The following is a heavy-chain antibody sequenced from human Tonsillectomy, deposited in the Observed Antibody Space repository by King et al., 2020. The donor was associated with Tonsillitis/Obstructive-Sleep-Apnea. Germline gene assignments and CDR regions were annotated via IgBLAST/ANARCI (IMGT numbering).Heavy chain of an antibody. V-gene: IGHV3-53*01. D-gene: IGHD5-18*01. CDR2: IYSGGST. J-gene: IGHJ4*02. Sequence: VQLVESGGGLIQPGGSLRLSCAASGFTVSSNYMSWVRQAPGKGLEWVSVIYSGGSTYYAESVKGRFTISRDNSKNTLYLQMNSLRAEDTAVYYCARVGNTAIAGDYFDYWGQGTLVTVSS. CDR1: GFTVSSNY. CDR3: ARVGNTAIAGDYFDY.